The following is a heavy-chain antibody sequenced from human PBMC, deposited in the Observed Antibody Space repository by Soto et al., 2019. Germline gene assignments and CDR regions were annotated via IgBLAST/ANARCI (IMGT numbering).Heavy chain of an antibody. J-gene: IGHJ4*02. D-gene: IGHD3-22*01. Sequence: GGSLRLSCVASGFTFNSYTMHWVRQAPGKGPEWVSSISSGNSYIYYADSVKGRFTISRDNAKNSVYLQMNSLRAEDTAVYYCARDFYYDSDWGQGTLVTVS. V-gene: IGHV3-21*01. CDR3: ARDFYYDSD. CDR1: GFTFNSYT. CDR2: ISSGNSYI.